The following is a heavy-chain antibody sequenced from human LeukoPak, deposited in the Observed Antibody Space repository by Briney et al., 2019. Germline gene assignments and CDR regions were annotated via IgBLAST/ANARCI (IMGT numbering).Heavy chain of an antibody. V-gene: IGHV3-53*01. CDR3: ASATRGDEVVIAFDY. CDR2: IYSGGST. CDR1: GFTVSSNY. D-gene: IGHD3-22*01. Sequence: GGSLRLSCAASGFTVSSNYMSWVRQAPGKGLEWVSVIYSGGSTYYADSVKGRFTISRDNSKNMLYLQMNSLRAEDTAVYYCASATRGDEVVIAFDYWGQGTLVTVSS. J-gene: IGHJ4*02.